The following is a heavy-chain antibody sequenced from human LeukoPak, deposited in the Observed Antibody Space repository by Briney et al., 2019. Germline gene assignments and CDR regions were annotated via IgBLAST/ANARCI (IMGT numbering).Heavy chain of an antibody. D-gene: IGHD2-21*02. Sequence: GGSLRRACAAAGFTCSSYWGNWVRQGPGKWVDWVANIKQDGSEKFYVDSVKGRLTMSRDNAKNSLYLQMNSLRAEATAVYYCAREGVTDFDYWGQGTLVTVSS. CDR3: AREGVTDFDY. V-gene: IGHV3-7*01. J-gene: IGHJ4*02. CDR2: IKQDGSEK. CDR1: GFTCSSYW.